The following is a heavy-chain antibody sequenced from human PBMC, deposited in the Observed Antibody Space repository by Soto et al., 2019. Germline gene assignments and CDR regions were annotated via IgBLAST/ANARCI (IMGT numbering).Heavy chain of an antibody. CDR1: CGSFIGYC. D-gene: IGHD6-6*01. J-gene: IGHJ5*02. CDR3: ARGWVFNIAARLNLRVKRFDP. V-gene: IGHV4-34*01. Sequence: SVTLCLTCAVDCGSFIGYCWSWIRQHPGKGLECIGEINHSGGTNYNPSLKSRVTISVDTSKNQFSLKLSSVTAADTAVYYCARGWVFNIAARLNLRVKRFDPWGQGTLVTVSS. CDR2: INHSGGT.